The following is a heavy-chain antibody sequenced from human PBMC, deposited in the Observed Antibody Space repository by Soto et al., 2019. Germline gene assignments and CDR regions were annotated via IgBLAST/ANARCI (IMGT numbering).Heavy chain of an antibody. CDR3: AHRRDYYDYVWGSYRYIGSDY. V-gene: IGHV2-5*01. J-gene: IGHJ4*02. CDR1: GFSLSTSGVG. D-gene: IGHD3-16*02. Sequence: SGPTLVKPTQTLTLTCTFSGFSLSTSGVGVGWIRQPPGKALEWLALIYWNDDKRYSPSLKSRLTITKDTSKNQVVLTMTNMDPVDTATYYCAHRRDYYDYVWGSYRYIGSDYWGQGTLVTVSS. CDR2: IYWNDDK.